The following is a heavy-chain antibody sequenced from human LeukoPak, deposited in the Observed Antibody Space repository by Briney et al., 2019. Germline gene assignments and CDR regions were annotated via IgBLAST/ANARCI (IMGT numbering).Heavy chain of an antibody. V-gene: IGHV3-49*04. CDR3: TTVRRHLPITMVRGEAEYYYYMDV. J-gene: IGHJ6*03. Sequence: GGSLRLSCTASGFTFGDYSMNWVRQAPGKGLEWVGFIRSKAYDGTTEYAASVKGRFTISRDDSKSIAHLQMNSLKTEDTAVYYCTTVRRHLPITMVRGEAEYYYYMDVWGKGTTVTISS. CDR1: GFTFGDYS. D-gene: IGHD3-10*01. CDR2: IRSKAYDGTT.